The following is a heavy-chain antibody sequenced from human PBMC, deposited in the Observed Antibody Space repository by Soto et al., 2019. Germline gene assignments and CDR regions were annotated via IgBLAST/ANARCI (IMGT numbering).Heavy chain of an antibody. Sequence: PSETLSLTCAVYGGSFSGYYWSWIRQPPGKGLEWIGEINHSGSTNYNPSLKSRVTISVDTSKNQFSLKLSSVTAADTAVYYCARIIAAAGMISKYFDYWGQGTLVTVSS. CDR2: INHSGST. J-gene: IGHJ4*02. CDR3: ARIIAAAGMISKYFDY. CDR1: GGSFSGYY. D-gene: IGHD6-13*01. V-gene: IGHV4-34*01.